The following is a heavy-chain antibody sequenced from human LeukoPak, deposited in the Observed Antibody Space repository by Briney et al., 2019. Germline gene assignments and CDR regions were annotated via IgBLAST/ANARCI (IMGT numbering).Heavy chain of an antibody. J-gene: IGHJ6*03. CDR2: ISYDGSNK. Sequence: GGSLRLSCAASGFTFSSYGMHWVRQAPGKGLEWVAVISYDGSNKYYADSVKGRFTISRDNSKNTLYLQMNSLRAEDTAVYYCAKLDYYYGSGYMDVWGKGTTVTVSS. V-gene: IGHV3-30*18. CDR1: GFTFSSYG. D-gene: IGHD3-10*01. CDR3: AKLDYYYGSGYMDV.